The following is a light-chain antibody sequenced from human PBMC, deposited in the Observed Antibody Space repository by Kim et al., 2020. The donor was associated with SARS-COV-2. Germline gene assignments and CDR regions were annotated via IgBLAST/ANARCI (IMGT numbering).Light chain of an antibody. J-gene: IGKJ1*01. CDR1: QAISNY. V-gene: IGKV1-27*01. CDR2: GAS. Sequence: DIQMTQSPSSLSAFVGDRVTIACRASQAISNYLAWYQVKPGRVPRLLIYGASTLQSVVPSRFSGGGSGTDFTLTISNLQPEDVATYYCQKYNSAPRTFGQGTKVDIK. CDR3: QKYNSAPRT.